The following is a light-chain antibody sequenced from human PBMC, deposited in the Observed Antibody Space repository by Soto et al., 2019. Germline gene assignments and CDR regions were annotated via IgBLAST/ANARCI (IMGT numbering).Light chain of an antibody. CDR3: QQFNSYPVT. J-gene: IGKJ5*01. CDR2: ASS. V-gene: IGKV1-13*02. CDR1: QGISSA. Sequence: AIQLTQAPSSLSASVGDRVTITCRASQGISSALAWPQQKPGKAPKLLIYASSSLERGVPSRFSGSGSGTDFTLNISSLQPEDVATYYCQQFNSYPVTFGQGTRLEIK.